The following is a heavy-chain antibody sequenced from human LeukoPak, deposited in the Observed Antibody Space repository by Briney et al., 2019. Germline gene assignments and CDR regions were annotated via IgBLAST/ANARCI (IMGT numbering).Heavy chain of an antibody. D-gene: IGHD2-15*01. CDR2: IGGSGAGT. CDR1: GFTFSTYA. CDR3: VKDLKYCSGGSCYHDKLLTFDS. Sequence: RAGGSLRLSCAASGFTFSTYAMGWVRQAPGQGLEWVSAIGGSGAGTYYADSVKGRFTISRDNSKNTLYLQMNSLRAEDTAVYYCVKDLKYCSGGSCYHDKLLTFDSWGQGTLVTVSS. V-gene: IGHV3-23*01. J-gene: IGHJ4*02.